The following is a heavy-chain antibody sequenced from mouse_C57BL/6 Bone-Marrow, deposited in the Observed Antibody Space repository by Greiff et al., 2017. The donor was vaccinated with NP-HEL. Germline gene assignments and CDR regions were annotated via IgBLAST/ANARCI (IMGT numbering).Heavy chain of an antibody. D-gene: IGHD1-1*01. J-gene: IGHJ4*01. V-gene: IGHV1-78*01. CDR3: ARNYYGSSYEWAYYAMDY. CDR1: GYTFTDHT. CDR2: IYPRDGST. Sequence: VKLQESDAELVKPGASVKISCKVSGYTFTDHTIHWMKQRPEQGLEWIGYIYPRDGSTKYNEKFKGKATLTADKSSSTAYMQLNSLTSEDSAVYFCARNYYGSSYEWAYYAMDYWGQGTSVTVSS.